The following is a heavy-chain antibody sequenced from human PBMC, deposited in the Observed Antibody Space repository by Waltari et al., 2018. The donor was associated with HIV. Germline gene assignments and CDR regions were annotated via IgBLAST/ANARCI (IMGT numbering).Heavy chain of an antibody. Sequence: EVQLEESGRTSVKPGGSLRLSCADSGFSISRSWMHWVRQTPGKGLVWVSRMNEDGNRIDYAGSVRGRFTISRDSAKNTLFLQMNSLRDEDTAMYYCIRDMFGEYDYWGQGALVTVSS. CDR3: IRDMFGEYDY. V-gene: IGHV3-74*01. D-gene: IGHD3-10*02. J-gene: IGHJ4*02. CDR1: GFSISRSW. CDR2: MNEDGNRI.